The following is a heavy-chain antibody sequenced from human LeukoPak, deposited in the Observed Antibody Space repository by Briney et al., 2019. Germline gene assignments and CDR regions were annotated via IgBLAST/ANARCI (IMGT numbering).Heavy chain of an antibody. Sequence: PGGSLRLSCAASGFTFSSYSMNWVRQAPGKGLQWVSSINRSSGYIHNADSVKGRFTISRDNAKNSLYLQMTSLRAEDTAVYYFARNLHSTSMILVATSSDYWGQGTLVTVSS. CDR2: INRSSGYI. D-gene: IGHD3-22*01. CDR1: GFTFSSYS. V-gene: IGHV3-21*01. CDR3: ARNLHSTSMILVATSSDY. J-gene: IGHJ4*02.